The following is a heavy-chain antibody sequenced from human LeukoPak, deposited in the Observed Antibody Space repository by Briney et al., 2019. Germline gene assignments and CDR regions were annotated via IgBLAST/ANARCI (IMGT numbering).Heavy chain of an antibody. CDR1: GFTFDDYG. D-gene: IGHD5-18*01. Sequence: GGSLRLSCAASGFTFDDYGMSWVRQAPGKGLEWVSAISGSGGSTYYADSVKGRFTISRDNSKNTVHLQMDSLRAEDSAVYYCAKNGGYSYGLYYFDYWGQGTLVTVSS. J-gene: IGHJ4*02. CDR2: ISGSGGST. V-gene: IGHV3-23*01. CDR3: AKNGGYSYGLYYFDY.